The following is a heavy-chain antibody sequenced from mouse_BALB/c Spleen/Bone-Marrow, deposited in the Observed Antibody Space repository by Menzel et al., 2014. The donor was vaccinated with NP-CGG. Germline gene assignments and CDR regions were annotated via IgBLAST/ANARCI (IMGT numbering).Heavy chain of an antibody. V-gene: IGHV1-77*01. CDR2: IYPGSGST. CDR3: VTDPYYGRQYYFDY. CDR1: GYTFIDYV. J-gene: IGHJ2*01. Sequence: QVQLKQSGPELVKPGASVKMSCKASGYTFIDYVISWVKQRTGQGLEWIGEIYPGSGSTYYNEKFKGKATLTVDKSSNTVYMQLISLTSEDSAVFFCVTDPYYGRQYYFDYWGQGTTLTVSS. D-gene: IGHD1-1*02.